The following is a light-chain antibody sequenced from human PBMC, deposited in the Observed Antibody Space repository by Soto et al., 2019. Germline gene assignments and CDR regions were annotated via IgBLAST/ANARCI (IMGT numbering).Light chain of an antibody. Sequence: QSALAQPASVSGSPGQSITISCTGTTSDVGGYNYVCWYQQHPGKAPKLMIYEVSNRPSGVSTRFSGSKSGNTASLTISGPQAEDEADYYCSSYTSSSTLYVFGTGTKVTVL. CDR1: TSDVGGYNY. V-gene: IGLV2-14*01. CDR2: EVS. CDR3: SSYTSSSTLYV. J-gene: IGLJ1*01.